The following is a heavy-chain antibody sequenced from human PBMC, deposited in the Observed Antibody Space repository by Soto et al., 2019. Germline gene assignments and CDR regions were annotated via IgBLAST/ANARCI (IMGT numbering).Heavy chain of an antibody. Sequence: QVQLQESGPGLLKPSQTLSLTCTVSGGSISSGDYYWSWIRQPPGKGLEWLGYIYYSGRTYYNPSLKSRFTISVDTSKSQFYLKLSSVAAAARAVYYCARWYGSGNYYVFGWFDPWGQGTLVTVSS. CDR2: IYYSGRT. J-gene: IGHJ5*02. V-gene: IGHV4-30-4*01. D-gene: IGHD3-10*01. CDR1: GGSISSGDYY. CDR3: ARWYGSGNYYVFGWFDP.